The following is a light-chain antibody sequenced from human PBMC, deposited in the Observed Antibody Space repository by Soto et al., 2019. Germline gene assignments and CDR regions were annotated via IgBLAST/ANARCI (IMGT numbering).Light chain of an antibody. CDR2: GAS. CDR3: QHHNSYSQT. V-gene: IGKV1-5*01. CDR1: QSIRHY. Sequence: DIQMTQSPPTLSASVGDRVTITCRASQSIRHYLAWYQQMPGKAPKLLIYGASTLQSGVPSRFSGSGSWPEFNLTISSLQPDDFGTYFCQHHNSYSQTFVQGTKVEIK. J-gene: IGKJ1*01.